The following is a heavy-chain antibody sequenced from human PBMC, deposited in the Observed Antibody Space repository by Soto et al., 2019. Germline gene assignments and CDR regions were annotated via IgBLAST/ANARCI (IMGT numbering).Heavy chain of an antibody. Sequence: SETLSLTCTVYGSSISSYYWSWIRQPPGKGLEWIGYIYYSGSTNYKPSLKSRVTVSVDTSKNQYSPKLSAVTSADAAVYCCAREGISEAADYCGEGTLVT. D-gene: IGHD6-13*01. J-gene: IGHJ4*02. CDR3: AREGISEAADY. CDR2: IYYSGST. CDR1: GSSISSYY. V-gene: IGHV4-59*01.